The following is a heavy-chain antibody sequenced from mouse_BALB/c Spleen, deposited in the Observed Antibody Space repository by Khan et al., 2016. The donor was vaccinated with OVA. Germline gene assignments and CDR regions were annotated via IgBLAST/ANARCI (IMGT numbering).Heavy chain of an antibody. CDR3: ARVYGGDFDY. J-gene: IGHJ2*01. Sequence: EVQLQESGPGLVKPSQSLSLTCTVTGYSITSDYAWNWIRQFPGNKLEWMGFISYSGNTKYNPSLKSRISVTRDTSKNQLFLPLNAVTTEDTATYYCARVYGGDFDYWGQGTTLTVSS. D-gene: IGHD2-10*02. V-gene: IGHV3-2*02. CDR1: GYSITSDYA. CDR2: ISYSGNT.